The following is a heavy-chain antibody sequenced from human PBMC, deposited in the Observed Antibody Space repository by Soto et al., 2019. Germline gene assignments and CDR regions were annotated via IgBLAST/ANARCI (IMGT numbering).Heavy chain of an antibody. CDR3: ARDRDDYGSGNYYNRIDF. D-gene: IGHD3-10*01. Sequence: QVQLVQSGAEVKKPGSSVKVSCKASGGIFSTYAISWLRQAPGHGLEWMGGIIPLFGTPNDAQRLQGRVTITADESTSTAYMEMSRLRSEDTAVYYCARDRDDYGSGNYYNRIDFWGQGTLVTVSS. CDR1: GGIFSTYA. J-gene: IGHJ4*02. CDR2: IIPLFGTP. V-gene: IGHV1-69*01.